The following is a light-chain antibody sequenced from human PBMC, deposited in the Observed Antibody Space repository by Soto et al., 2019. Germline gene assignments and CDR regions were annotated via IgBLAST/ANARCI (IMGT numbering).Light chain of an antibody. CDR1: SSNIGAGYG. CDR3: QSYDSSLSGSV. Sequence: QSVLTQPPSVSGAPGQRVTISFTGSSSNIGAGYGVHWYQQLPGAAPKLLIFDNNNRPSGVPDRFSGSKSGTSASLAITGLQAEDEADYYCQSYDSSLSGSVFGGGTKLTVL. CDR2: DNN. V-gene: IGLV1-40*01. J-gene: IGLJ3*02.